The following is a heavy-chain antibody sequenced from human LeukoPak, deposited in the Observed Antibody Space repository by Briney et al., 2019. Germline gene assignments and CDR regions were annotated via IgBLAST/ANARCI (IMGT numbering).Heavy chain of an antibody. D-gene: IGHD5-24*01. Sequence: GGSLRLSCAASGFTFSSYAMHWVRQAPGKGLEWVAVISYDGSNKYYADSVKGRFTISRDNSKNTLYLQMNSLRAEGTAVYYCAEEMATPRRDYWGQGTLVTVSS. CDR2: ISYDGSNK. CDR1: GFTFSSYA. V-gene: IGHV3-30-3*01. J-gene: IGHJ4*02. CDR3: AEEMATPRRDY.